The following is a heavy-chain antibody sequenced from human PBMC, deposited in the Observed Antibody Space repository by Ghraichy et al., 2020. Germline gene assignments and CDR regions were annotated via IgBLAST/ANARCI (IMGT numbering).Heavy chain of an antibody. CDR3: ARGVGYGAFWRAYFYY. D-gene: IGHD3-3*01. Sequence: SVKVSCKASGCTFSDYAFSWVRQARGQGLEWMGGINPIIGTANYAQKFQGKVTITADKSTSTAYMELNSLRSEDTAVYYCARGVGYGAFWRAYFYYWGQGTLVTVSS. V-gene: IGHV1-69*06. CDR2: INPIIGTA. CDR1: GCTFSDYA. J-gene: IGHJ4*02.